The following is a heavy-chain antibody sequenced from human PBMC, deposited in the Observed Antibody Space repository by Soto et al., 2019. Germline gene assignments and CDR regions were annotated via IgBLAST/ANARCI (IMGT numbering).Heavy chain of an antibody. J-gene: IGHJ4*02. V-gene: IGHV3-30*18. CDR2: LAYDGNTK. D-gene: IGHD3-22*01. CDR3: AKVHYYDSSGYYYIDY. Sequence: QVQLVESGGGVVQPGRSLRLSCAASGFAFSAHGMHWVRQAPGKGLEWVALLAYDGNTKYYGDSVKGRFTISRDTSKNTLYLQMNSLRPEDTAVYYCAKVHYYDSSGYYYIDYWGQGTLVTVSS. CDR1: GFAFSAHG.